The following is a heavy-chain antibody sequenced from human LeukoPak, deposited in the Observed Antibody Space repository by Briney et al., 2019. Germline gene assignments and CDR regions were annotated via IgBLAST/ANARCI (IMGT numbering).Heavy chain of an antibody. CDR3: ARGTVTPDY. D-gene: IGHD4-17*01. J-gene: IGHJ4*02. Sequence: SETLSLTCTVSGGSVNSSIWWSWVRQPPGKGLEWIGEIPHSGSTNYNPSLQSRVTISVDKSKNHFSLNLNSVTAADTAVYYCARGTVTPDYWGQGTLVTVSS. V-gene: IGHV4-4*02. CDR2: IPHSGST. CDR1: GGSVNSSIW.